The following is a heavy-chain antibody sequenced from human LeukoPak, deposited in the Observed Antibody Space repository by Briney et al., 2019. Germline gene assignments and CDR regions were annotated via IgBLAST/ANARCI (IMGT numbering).Heavy chain of an antibody. CDR2: INTDGTTT. Sequence: GGSLRLSCAASGFTFSSYWMHWFRQAPGEGLMWVSRINTDGTTTTYADSAKGRFSISRDNAKNTLYLHMNSLGAEDTAVYYCARDPWGYRGGVMDLWGQGTLLTVSS. CDR3: ARDPWGYRGGVMDL. J-gene: IGHJ4*02. D-gene: IGHD5-18*01. V-gene: IGHV3-74*01. CDR1: GFTFSSYW.